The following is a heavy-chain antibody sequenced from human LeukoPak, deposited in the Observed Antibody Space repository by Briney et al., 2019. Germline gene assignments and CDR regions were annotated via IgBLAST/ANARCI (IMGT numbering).Heavy chain of an antibody. V-gene: IGHV5-51*01. J-gene: IGHJ5*02. Sequence: GESLKISCKGSGYSFTSYWIGWVRQMPGKGLEWMGIVYPGDSDTRYSPSFQGQVTISADKSISTAYLQWSSLKASDTAMYYCARHMGYCSSTSCQTGGWLDPWGQGTLVTVSS. CDR1: GYSFTSYW. D-gene: IGHD2-2*01. CDR2: VYPGDSDT. CDR3: ARHMGYCSSTSCQTGGWLDP.